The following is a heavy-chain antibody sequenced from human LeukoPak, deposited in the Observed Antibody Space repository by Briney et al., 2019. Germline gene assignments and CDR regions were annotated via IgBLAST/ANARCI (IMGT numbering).Heavy chain of an antibody. D-gene: IGHD3-10*01. V-gene: IGHV1-46*01. J-gene: IGHJ5*02. CDR1: GYTFTSYY. Sequence: ASVKVSCKASGYTFTSYYMHWVRQAPGQGLEGMGIINPSGGSTSYAQKFQGRVTMTRDMSTSTVYMELSSLRSEDTAVYYCARDNYYGSGSYPNWFDPWGQGTLVTVSS. CDR3: ARDNYYGSGSYPNWFDP. CDR2: INPSGGST.